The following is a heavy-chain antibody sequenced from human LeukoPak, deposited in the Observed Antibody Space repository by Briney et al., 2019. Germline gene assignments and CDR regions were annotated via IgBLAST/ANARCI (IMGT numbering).Heavy chain of an antibody. CDR2: ISGSGGST. D-gene: IGHD2-8*02. V-gene: IGHV3-23*01. Sequence: PSETLSLTCAVYGGSFSGYYWSWVRQAPGKGLEWVSAISGSGGSTYYADSVKGRFTISRDNSKNTLYLQMNSLRAEDTAVYYCAKETGEGYYFDYWGQGTLVTVSS. J-gene: IGHJ4*02. CDR1: GGSFSGYY. CDR3: AKETGEGYYFDY.